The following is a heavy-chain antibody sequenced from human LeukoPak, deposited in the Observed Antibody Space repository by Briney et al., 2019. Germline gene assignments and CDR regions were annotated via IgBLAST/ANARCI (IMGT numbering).Heavy chain of an antibody. J-gene: IGHJ1*01. V-gene: IGHV1-69*04. CDR2: IIPIFGIA. CDR1: GGTFSSYA. CDR3: AREQGGGSWYFQH. Sequence: SVKDSCKASGGTFSSYAISWVRQAPGQGLEWMGRIIPIFGIANYAQKFQGRVTITADKSTSTAYMELRSLRSDDTAVYYCAREQGGGSWYFQHWGQGTLVTVSS. D-gene: IGHD2-15*01.